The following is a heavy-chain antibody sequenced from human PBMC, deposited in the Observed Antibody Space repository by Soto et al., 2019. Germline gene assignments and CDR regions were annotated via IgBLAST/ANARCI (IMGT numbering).Heavy chain of an antibody. V-gene: IGHV3-23*01. CDR2: ISGSGGST. D-gene: IGHD5-12*01. CDR1: GFTFSSYA. Sequence: PWGSLRLSCAASGFTFSSYAMSWVRQAPGKGLEWVSAISGSGGSTYYADSVKGRFTISRDNSKNTLYLQMNSLRAEDTAVYYCAKTPVATVYFDYWGQGTLVTVSS. CDR3: AKTPVATVYFDY. J-gene: IGHJ4*02.